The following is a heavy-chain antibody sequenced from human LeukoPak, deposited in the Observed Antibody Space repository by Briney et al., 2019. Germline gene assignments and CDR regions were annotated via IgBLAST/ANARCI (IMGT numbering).Heavy chain of an antibody. CDR2: ITAYNGNR. D-gene: IGHD1-1*01. V-gene: IGHV1-18*01. J-gene: IGHJ4*01. Sequence: GASVTVSCTTSGYTVSNYGISWVRQAPGQGLEWMGWITAYNGNRLYAQRFQGRITLTTDTSTSTSYMELRSLEYDDTAIYYCTRDNDKVVDHWGQGTLVTVSS. CDR1: GYTVSNYG. CDR3: TRDNDKVVDH.